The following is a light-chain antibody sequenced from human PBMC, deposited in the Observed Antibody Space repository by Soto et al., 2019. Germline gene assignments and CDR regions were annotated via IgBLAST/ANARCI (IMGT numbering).Light chain of an antibody. CDR3: SSYTSSSIDYV. CDR2: EVS. J-gene: IGLJ1*01. Sequence: QSALTQPASVSGSPGQSITISCTGTSSDVGGYNYVSWYQQHPGKAPKLMIYEVSNRPSGVSNRVSGSKSGTTASLTISGLQAEDEADYYCSSYTSSSIDYVFGTGTKVTVL. CDR1: SSDVGGYNY. V-gene: IGLV2-14*01.